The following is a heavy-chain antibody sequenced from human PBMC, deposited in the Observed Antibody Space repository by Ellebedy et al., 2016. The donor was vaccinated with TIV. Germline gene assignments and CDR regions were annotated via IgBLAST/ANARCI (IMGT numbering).Heavy chain of an antibody. D-gene: IGHD3-9*01. V-gene: IGHV3-21*04. Sequence: GESLKISXAASGFTFSSYSMNWVRQAPGKGLEWVSSISSSSSYIYYADSVKGRFTISRDNAKNSLYLQMNSLRAEDTALYYCAKDIGGDHYDILLCYGMDVWGQGTTVTVSS. J-gene: IGHJ6*02. CDR3: AKDIGGDHYDILLCYGMDV. CDR2: ISSSSSYI. CDR1: GFTFSSYS.